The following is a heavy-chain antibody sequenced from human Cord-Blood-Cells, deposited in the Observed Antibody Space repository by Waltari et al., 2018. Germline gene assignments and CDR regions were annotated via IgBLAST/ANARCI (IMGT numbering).Heavy chain of an antibody. Sequence: QVQLVESGGGVVQPGRSLRLSCAASGFTFSSYAMHWVRQAPGKGLEWVAVISYDGSNKYYADSVKGRFTISRDNSKNTLYLQMNSLRAEDTAVYYCARGGDGFDYWGQGTLVTVSS. CDR3: ARGGDGFDY. V-gene: IGHV3-30-3*01. J-gene: IGHJ4*02. CDR2: ISYDGSNK. CDR1: GFTFSSYA.